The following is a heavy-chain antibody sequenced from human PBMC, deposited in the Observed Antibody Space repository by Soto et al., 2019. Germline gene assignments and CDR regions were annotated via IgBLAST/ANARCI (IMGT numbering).Heavy chain of an antibody. D-gene: IGHD5-18*01. Sequence: GGSLRLSCAASGFTFSSYAMSWVRQAPGKGLEWVSAISGSGGSTYYADSVKGRFTISRDNSKNTLYLQMNSLRAEDTAVYYCAKDARGYSYGYLLGDPGSDAFDIWGQGTMVTVSS. CDR2: ISGSGGST. CDR1: GFTFSSYA. J-gene: IGHJ3*02. V-gene: IGHV3-23*01. CDR3: AKDARGYSYGYLLGDPGSDAFDI.